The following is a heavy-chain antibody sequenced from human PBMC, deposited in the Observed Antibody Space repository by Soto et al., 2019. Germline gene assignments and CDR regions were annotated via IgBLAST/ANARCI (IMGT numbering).Heavy chain of an antibody. CDR1: GFIFSRYN. D-gene: IGHD3-22*01. V-gene: IGHV3-48*01. CDR3: ARPDYYDTTGYFED. Sequence: SLRLSCAASGFIFSRYNMHWVRQAPGKGLEWLSYISRSGTTMYYADSVRGRFTISRDNAKNSLYLKINILRVEDTAVYYCARPDYYDTTGYFEDWGQGTLVTVSS. J-gene: IGHJ4*02. CDR2: ISRSGTTM.